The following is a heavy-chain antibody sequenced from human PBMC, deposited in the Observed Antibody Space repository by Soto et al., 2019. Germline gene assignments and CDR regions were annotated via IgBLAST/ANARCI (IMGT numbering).Heavy chain of an antibody. CDR1: GDSVFSDSAA. V-gene: IGHV6-1*01. Sequence: PSQTLSLTCAISGDSVFSDSAAWNWIRQSPSRGLEWLGRTYYRSRWYNDYELSVKSRITINPDTSKNQFSLKLSSVTAADTAVYYCARHKGWLAHEYYYYGMDVWGQGTTVTVSS. CDR2: TYYRSRWYN. CDR3: ARHKGWLAHEYYYYGMDV. D-gene: IGHD6-19*01. J-gene: IGHJ6*02.